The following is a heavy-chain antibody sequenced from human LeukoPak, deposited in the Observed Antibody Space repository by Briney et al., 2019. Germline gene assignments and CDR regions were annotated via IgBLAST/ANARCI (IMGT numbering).Heavy chain of an antibody. J-gene: IGHJ5*02. CDR1: GCSISRYY. Sequence: PSETLPLTCTVSGCSISRYYWSWIRQPPGKGLEWIGYIYYSGSTNYNPSLKSRVTISVDTSKNQFSLKLSSVTAADTAVYYCARVRSTSWPLPYNWFDPWGQGTLVTVSS. V-gene: IGHV4-59*01. CDR2: IYYSGST. CDR3: ARVRSTSWPLPYNWFDP. D-gene: IGHD2-2*01.